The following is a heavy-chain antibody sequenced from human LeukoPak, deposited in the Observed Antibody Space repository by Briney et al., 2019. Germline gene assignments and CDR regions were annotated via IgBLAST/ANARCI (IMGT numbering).Heavy chain of an antibody. D-gene: IGHD3-22*01. CDR2: LYYSGIT. CDR1: GGSIRSYY. Sequence: SETLSLTCTVSGGSIRSYYWSWIRQPPGKGLEWIGYLYYSGITNYNPSLKSRVTISVDTSKNQFSLKLSSVTAADTAVYYCARSSDYYGGYFDYWGQGTLVTVSS. V-gene: IGHV4-59*01. J-gene: IGHJ4*02. CDR3: ARSSDYYGGYFDY.